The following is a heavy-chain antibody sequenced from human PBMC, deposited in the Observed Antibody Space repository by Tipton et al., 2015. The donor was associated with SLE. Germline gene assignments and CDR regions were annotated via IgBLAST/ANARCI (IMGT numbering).Heavy chain of an antibody. CDR3: AARTGDVLYYYYMDV. Sequence: TLSLTCTVSGGSIRSSRHFWGWIRQPPGKGLEWIGVLYYSGNTYYNPSLKSPVTLSIDTSKNQFSLKLSSVPAADTAVYYWAARTGDVLYYYYMDVWGKGTTVTVSS. D-gene: IGHD7-27*01. V-gene: IGHV4-39*01. CDR1: GGSIRSSRHF. J-gene: IGHJ6*03. CDR2: LYYSGNT.